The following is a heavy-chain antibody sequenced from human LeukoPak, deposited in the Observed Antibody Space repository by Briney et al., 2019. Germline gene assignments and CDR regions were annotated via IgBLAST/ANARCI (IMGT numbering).Heavy chain of an antibody. CDR3: AKAPNRRFGEFDY. CDR1: GFTFSNYG. V-gene: IGHV3-30*02. Sequence: PGGSLRLSCAASGFTFSNYGMHWVRQAPGKGLEWVTFIRYDGNNKYYADSVKGRFTISRDNSKNTLYLQMNSLRAEDTAMYYCAKAPNRRFGEFDYWGRGTLVTVSS. J-gene: IGHJ4*02. CDR2: IRYDGNNK. D-gene: IGHD3-10*01.